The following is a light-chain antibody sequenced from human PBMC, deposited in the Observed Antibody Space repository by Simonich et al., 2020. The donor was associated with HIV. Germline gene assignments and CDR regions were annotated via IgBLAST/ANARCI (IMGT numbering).Light chain of an antibody. CDR1: QSVLYNSNNKNY. V-gene: IGKV4-1*01. J-gene: IGKJ1*01. Sequence: DIVMTQSPDSLAVSLGERATINCKSSQSVLYNSNNKNYLTWYQQKPGQPPKLLIYWASTRESGVPYRFSASGSGTDFTLTISSLQAEDVAIYYCQQYYSTPPTFGQGTKVEIK. CDR3: QQYYSTPPT. CDR2: WAS.